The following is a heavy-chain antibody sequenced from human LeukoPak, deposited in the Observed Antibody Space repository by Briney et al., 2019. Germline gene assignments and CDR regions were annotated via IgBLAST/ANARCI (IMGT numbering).Heavy chain of an antibody. CDR2: ISSSGGST. CDR3: AKLWFGELLLYDS. CDR1: GFTLSNYA. Sequence: GGSLRLSCAASGFTLSNYAMTWVRQAPGKGLEWVSTISSSGGSTYYADSVKGRFTISRGNSKDTLYLHINSLRAEDTAVYYCAKLWFGELLLYDSWGQGTLVTVSS. J-gene: IGHJ4*02. D-gene: IGHD3-10*01. V-gene: IGHV3-23*01.